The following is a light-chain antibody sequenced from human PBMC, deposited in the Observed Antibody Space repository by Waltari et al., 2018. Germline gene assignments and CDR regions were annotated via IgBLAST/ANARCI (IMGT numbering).Light chain of an antibody. CDR2: LAS. CDR1: QSLLHSNGYNY. CDR3: MQALQTPDT. Sequence: DIVMTQSPLSLPVTPGEPASISCTSSQSLLHSNGYNYLDWYLQKPGHSPQLLIYLASKRASGVPDRFSGSGSGTDFTLKISRVEAEDVGVYYCMQALQTPDTFGQGTRLEIK. J-gene: IGKJ5*01. V-gene: IGKV2-28*01.